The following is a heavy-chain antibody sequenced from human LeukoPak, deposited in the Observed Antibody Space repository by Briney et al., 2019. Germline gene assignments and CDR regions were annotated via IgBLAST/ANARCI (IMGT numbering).Heavy chain of an antibody. V-gene: IGHV4-34*01. CDR2: INHSGST. Sequence: SETLSLTCAVYGGSFSGYYWSWIRQPPGKGLEWIGEINHSGSTNYNPSLKSRVTISVDTSKNQFSLKLSSVTAADTAVFYCARGLSSSYEVRWFDPWGQGTLVTVSS. J-gene: IGHJ5*02. D-gene: IGHD6-13*01. CDR3: ARGLSSSYEVRWFDP. CDR1: GGSFSGYY.